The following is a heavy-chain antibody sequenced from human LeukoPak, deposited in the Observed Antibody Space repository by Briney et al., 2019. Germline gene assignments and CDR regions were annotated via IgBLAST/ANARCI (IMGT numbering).Heavy chain of an antibody. D-gene: IGHD5-18*01. CDR3: ARALPHRRLMDTTMEQHWFDP. J-gene: IGHJ5*02. CDR2: INPSGGST. CDR1: GYIFTSYF. V-gene: IGHV1-46*01. Sequence: ASVKVSCKASGYIFTSYFMHWMRQAPGQGLEWMGLINPSGGSTRYAQKFQGRVTMTRDMSTSTVYMELSSLRSEDTAVYYCARALPHRRLMDTTMEQHWFDPWGQGTLATVSS.